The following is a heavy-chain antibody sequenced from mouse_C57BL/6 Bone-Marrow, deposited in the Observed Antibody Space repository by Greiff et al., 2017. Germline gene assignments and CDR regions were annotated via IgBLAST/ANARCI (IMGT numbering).Heavy chain of an antibody. CDR3: ARQDDPWFAY. J-gene: IGHJ3*01. CDR2: ISNGGGST. V-gene: IGHV5-12*01. CDR1: GFTFSDYY. Sequence: EVKLMESGGGLVQPGGSLKLSCAASGFTFSDYYMYWVRQTPEKRLEWVAYISNGGGSTYYPDTVKGRFPISRDNAKNTLYLQMSRLKSEDTAMYYCARQDDPWFAYWGQGTLVTVSA.